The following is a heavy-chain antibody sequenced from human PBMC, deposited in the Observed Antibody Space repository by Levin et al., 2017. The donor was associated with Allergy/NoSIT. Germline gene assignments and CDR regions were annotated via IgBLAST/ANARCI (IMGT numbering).Heavy chain of an antibody. Sequence: AGESLKISCAASGFTFSNYAMSWVRQAPGKGLEWVSSINSGGGSTYYGDSVRGRFTISRDNSKNTLYLYMNNLRVDDTAAYFCAKDGQGDYADYLDDRGMEAWGQGTTVTVSS. D-gene: IGHD4-17*01. V-gene: IGHV3-23*01. J-gene: IGHJ6*02. CDR1: GFTFSNYA. CDR2: INSGGGST. CDR3: AKDGQGDYADYLDDRGMEA.